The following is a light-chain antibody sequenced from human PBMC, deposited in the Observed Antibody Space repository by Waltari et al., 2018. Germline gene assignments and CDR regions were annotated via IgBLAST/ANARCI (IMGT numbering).Light chain of an antibody. CDR1: QSISSR. V-gene: IGKV1-17*01. CDR2: YAS. J-gene: IGKJ1*01. CDR3: LQYSSGPWT. Sequence: DIQMTQSPSSLSASAGDTVTITCRASQSISSRLAWYQQKPGKAPNVVMYYASSLQSGAPSRFGGSGSGTEFSLTISSLQPEDFATYYCLQYSSGPWTFGQGTKVEIK.